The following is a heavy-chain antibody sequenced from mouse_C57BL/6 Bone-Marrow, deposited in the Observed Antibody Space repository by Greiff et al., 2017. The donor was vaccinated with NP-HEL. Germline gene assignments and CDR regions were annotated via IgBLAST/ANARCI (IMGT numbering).Heavy chain of an antibody. CDR3: ARGITTVVADWYFDV. CDR2: IDPEDGET. J-gene: IGHJ1*03. D-gene: IGHD1-1*01. V-gene: IGHV14-2*01. CDR1: GFNIKDYY. Sequence: VQLQQSGAELVKPGASVKLSCIASGFNIKDYYMHWVKQRTEQGLEWIGRIDPEDGETKYAPKFQGKATITADTSSNTAYLQLSSLTSEDTAVYYCARGITTVVADWYFDVWGTGTTVTVSS.